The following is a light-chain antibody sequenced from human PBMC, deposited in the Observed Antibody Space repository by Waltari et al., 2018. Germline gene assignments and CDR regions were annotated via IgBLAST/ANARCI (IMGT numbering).Light chain of an antibody. V-gene: IGKV3-20*01. CDR3: QHYISSPSWT. Sequence: EVGLTQSPGTLSLSPGERATLSCRGSQSLSSSHLAWYQQKPGQPPRLLIYGTFRRATGIPDRFSGSGSGTDFTLTINRLESEDFAVYYCQHYISSPSWTFGQGTKVEIE. CDR1: QSLSSSH. CDR2: GTF. J-gene: IGKJ1*01.